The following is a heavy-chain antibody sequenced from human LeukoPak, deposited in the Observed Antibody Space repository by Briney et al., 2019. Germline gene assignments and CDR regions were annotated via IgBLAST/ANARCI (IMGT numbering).Heavy chain of an antibody. CDR3: AKEGSSSSPYMDV. V-gene: IGHV3-33*06. D-gene: IGHD6-6*01. CDR2: IWYDGSNK. CDR1: GFTFSSYG. J-gene: IGHJ6*03. Sequence: LPGGPLRLSCAASGFTFSSYGMHWVRQAPGKGLEGGAVIWYDGSNKYYADSVKGRFTISRDNSKNTLYLQMNSLRAEDTAVYYCAKEGSSSSPYMDVWGKGTTVTVSS.